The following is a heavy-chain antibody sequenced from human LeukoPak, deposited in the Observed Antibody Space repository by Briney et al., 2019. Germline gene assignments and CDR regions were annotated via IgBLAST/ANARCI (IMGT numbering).Heavy chain of an antibody. D-gene: IGHD6-19*01. Sequence: GESLKISCKGSGYSFTSYWISWVRQMPGEGLEWMGRIDPSDSYTNYSPSFQGHVTISADKSISTAYLQWSSLKASDTAMYYCARFAAVAGNDFDYWGQGTLVTVSS. V-gene: IGHV5-10-1*01. CDR1: GYSFTSYW. J-gene: IGHJ4*02. CDR3: ARFAAVAGNDFDY. CDR2: IDPSDSYT.